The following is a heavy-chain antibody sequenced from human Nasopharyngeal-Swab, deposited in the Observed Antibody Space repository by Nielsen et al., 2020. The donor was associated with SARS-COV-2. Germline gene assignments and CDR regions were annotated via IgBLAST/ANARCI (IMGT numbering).Heavy chain of an antibody. CDR1: GFTFDDYA. J-gene: IGHJ6*02. V-gene: IGHV3-9*01. CDR3: AKEDYYYGMDV. Sequence: GGSLRLSCAASGFTFDDYAMHWVRQAPGKGLEWVSGISWISGSIGYADSVKGRFTISRDNAKNSLYLQMNSLRAEDTALYYCAKEDYYYGMDVWGQGTTVTVSS. CDR2: ISWISGSI.